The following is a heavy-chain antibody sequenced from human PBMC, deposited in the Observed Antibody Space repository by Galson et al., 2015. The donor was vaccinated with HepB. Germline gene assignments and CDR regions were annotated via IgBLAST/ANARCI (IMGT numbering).Heavy chain of an antibody. CDR3: ARALEIAAAGTLDY. J-gene: IGHJ4*02. D-gene: IGHD6-13*01. V-gene: IGHV3-30-3*01. Sequence: SLRLSCAASGFTFSSYAMHWVRQAPGKGLEWVAVISYDGSNKYYADSVKGRFTISRDNSKNTLYLQMNSLRAEDTAVYYCARALEIAAAGTLDYWGQGTLVTVSS. CDR1: GFTFSSYA. CDR2: ISYDGSNK.